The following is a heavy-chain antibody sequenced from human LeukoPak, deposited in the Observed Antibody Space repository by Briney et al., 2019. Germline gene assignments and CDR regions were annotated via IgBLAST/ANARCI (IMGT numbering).Heavy chain of an antibody. CDR1: GFTFSSYG. Sequence: GGSLRLSCAASGFTFSSYGMHWVRQAPGKGLEWVAVMYYDGISKYYADSVKGRFTISRDNSKNTLYLQMNSLRVEDTAVYYCARDYYCSGGSCIYFDYWGQGTLVTVSS. V-gene: IGHV3-33*01. CDR2: MYYDGISK. J-gene: IGHJ4*02. D-gene: IGHD2-15*01. CDR3: ARDYYCSGGSCIYFDY.